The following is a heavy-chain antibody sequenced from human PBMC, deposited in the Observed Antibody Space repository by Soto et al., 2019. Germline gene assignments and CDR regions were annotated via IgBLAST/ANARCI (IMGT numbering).Heavy chain of an antibody. Sequence: QVPLVQSGAEVKNPGASVKVSCKASGYTFTRYGIGWARQAPGQGLEWMGWINTYNGNTNYAQNVQGRVTLTTDPSTSTAYMELRSLRSNDTAIYYCAMVDVYVTPSPQDVWGQGTTVIVSS. CDR2: INTYNGNT. J-gene: IGHJ6*02. D-gene: IGHD3-16*01. CDR1: GYTFTRYG. CDR3: AMVDVYVTPSPQDV. V-gene: IGHV1-18*01.